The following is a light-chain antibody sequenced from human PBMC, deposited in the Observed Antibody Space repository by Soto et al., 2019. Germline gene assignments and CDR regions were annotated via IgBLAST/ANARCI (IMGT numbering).Light chain of an antibody. CDR2: YMS. Sequence: EIVLTQSPATQSLSPGERATLSCRASQGVSSYLAWYQQKPGQAPRXLIYYMSKRATGIPARFSVIVSGTDLTITISSLAPDDGEIDEGHQRQSWPRTFCQGTKVDIK. J-gene: IGKJ1*01. CDR3: HQRQSWPRT. CDR1: QGVSSY. V-gene: IGKV3-11*01.